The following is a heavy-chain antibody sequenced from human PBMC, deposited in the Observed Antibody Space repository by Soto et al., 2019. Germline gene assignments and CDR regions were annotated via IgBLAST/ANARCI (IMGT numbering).Heavy chain of an antibody. Sequence: PGGSLTLSCPASGFTFSSYCMHWVRQAPGKGLEWVAVISYDGSNKYYADSVKGRFTISRDNSKNTLYLQMNSLRAEDTAVYYCAITDVVSVKGGYYYDSSGYLQRRAFDYWGQGTLVTAPQ. V-gene: IGHV3-30*03. J-gene: IGHJ4*02. CDR2: ISYDGSNK. CDR1: GFTFSSYC. CDR3: AITDVVSVKGGYYYDSSGYLQRRAFDY. D-gene: IGHD3-22*01.